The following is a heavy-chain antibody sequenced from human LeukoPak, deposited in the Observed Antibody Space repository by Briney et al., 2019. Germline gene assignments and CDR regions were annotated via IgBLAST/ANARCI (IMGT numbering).Heavy chain of an antibody. Sequence: SETLSLTCAVYGGSFSGYYWSWIRQPPGKGLEWIGEINHSGSTNYNPSLKSRVTISVDTSKNQFSLKLGSVTAADTAVYYCAASSIAARSTDYWGQGTLVTVSS. V-gene: IGHV4-34*01. CDR2: INHSGST. J-gene: IGHJ4*02. D-gene: IGHD6-6*01. CDR1: GGSFSGYY. CDR3: AASSIAARSTDY.